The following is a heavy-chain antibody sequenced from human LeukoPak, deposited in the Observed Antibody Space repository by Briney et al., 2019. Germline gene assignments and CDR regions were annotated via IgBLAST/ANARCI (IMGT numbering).Heavy chain of an antibody. CDR3: ARGQRAHVEWYYYMDV. D-gene: IGHD1-26*01. CDR2: ISYDGSNK. Sequence: GGSLRLSCAASRFTFSSYWMTWVRQAPGKGLEWVAVISYDGSNKYYADSVKGRFTISRDNSKNTLYLQMNSLRADDTAVYYCARGQRAHVEWYYYMDVWGKGTTVTVSS. J-gene: IGHJ6*03. V-gene: IGHV3-30*03. CDR1: RFTFSSYW.